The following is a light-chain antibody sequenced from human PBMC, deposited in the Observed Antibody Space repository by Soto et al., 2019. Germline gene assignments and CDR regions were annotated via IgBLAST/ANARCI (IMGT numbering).Light chain of an antibody. CDR3: QVWDSSSDHVV. CDR2: YDS. CDR1: NIGSKS. Sequence: SYELTQPPSVSVAPGKTARITFGGNNIGSKSVHWYQQKPGQAPVLVIYYDSDRPSGSPERFAGSKSGNTATLTISRVEAGDEADYYCQVWDSSSDHVVFGGGTKVTVL. V-gene: IGLV3-21*04. J-gene: IGLJ2*01.